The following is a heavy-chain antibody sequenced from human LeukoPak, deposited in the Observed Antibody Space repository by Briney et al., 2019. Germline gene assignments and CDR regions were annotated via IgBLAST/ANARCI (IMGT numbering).Heavy chain of an antibody. CDR1: GGSINSYY. J-gene: IGHJ4*02. V-gene: IGHV4-59*01. D-gene: IGHD1-26*01. CDR2: IYYSGST. Sequence: SETLSLTCTVSGGSINSYYWSWIRQPPGKGLEWIAYIYYSGSTSYNPSLKSRVTVSVDTSKNQFSLKLNSVTAADTAMYYCARLFHPALSGNYPFDYWGQGTLVTVSS. CDR3: ARLFHPALSGNYPFDY.